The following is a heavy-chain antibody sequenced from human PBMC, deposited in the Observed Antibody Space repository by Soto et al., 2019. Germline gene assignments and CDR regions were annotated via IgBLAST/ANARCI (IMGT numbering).Heavy chain of an antibody. CDR3: ARGITYYDFWSGYYKDYYYYYGMDV. Sequence: SVKVSCKASGGTFSSYAISWVRQAPGQGLEWMGGIIPIFGTANYAQKFQGRVTITADESTSTAYMELSSLRSEDTAVYYCARGITYYDFWSGYYKDYYYYYGMDVWGQGTTVTVSS. CDR1: GGTFSSYA. CDR2: IIPIFGTA. D-gene: IGHD3-3*01. J-gene: IGHJ6*02. V-gene: IGHV1-69*13.